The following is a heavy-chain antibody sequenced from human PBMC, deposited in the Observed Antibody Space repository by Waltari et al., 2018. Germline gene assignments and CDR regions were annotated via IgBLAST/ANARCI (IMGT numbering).Heavy chain of an antibody. V-gene: IGHV3-21*01. CDR3: AREGYSYADWWFDP. CDR2: ISSSSSYI. CDR1: GFTFSSYS. Sequence: EVQLVESGGGLVKPGGSMRLSCAASGFTFSSYSMNWVRQAPGKGLEWVSSISSSSSYIYYADSVKGRFTISRDNAKNSLYLQMNSLRAEDTAVYYFAREGYSYADWWFDPWGQGTLVTVSS. D-gene: IGHD5-18*01. J-gene: IGHJ5*02.